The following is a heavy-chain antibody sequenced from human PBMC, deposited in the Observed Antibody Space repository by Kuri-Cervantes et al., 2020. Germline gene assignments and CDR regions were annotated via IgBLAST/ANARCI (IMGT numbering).Heavy chain of an antibody. CDR2: ISYDGSNK. D-gene: IGHD2-15*01. Sequence: GGSLRLSCAASGFTFSSYGMHWVRQAPGKGLEWVAVISYDGSNKYYADSVKGRFTISRDNAKNSLYLQMNSLRVDDTAVYYCARGASSGGTYWGQGTLVTVSS. CDR1: GFTFSSYG. CDR3: ARGASSGGTY. J-gene: IGHJ4*02. V-gene: IGHV3-30*03.